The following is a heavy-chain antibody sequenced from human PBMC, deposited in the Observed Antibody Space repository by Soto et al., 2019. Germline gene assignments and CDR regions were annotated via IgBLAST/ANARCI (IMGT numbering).Heavy chain of an antibody. D-gene: IGHD2-8*02. J-gene: IGHJ4*02. CDR3: AKDFKRVLAYYFDY. CDR2: ISGSGGGT. V-gene: IGHV3-23*01. Sequence: GVSLSLSCEASGFSFSSSAMNWVRQAPGKGLEWVSAISGSGGGTYFADSVKGRFTISRDNSKNTLYLQMNSLRAEDTAVYYCAKDFKRVLAYYFDYWGQGTLVTVSS. CDR1: GFSFSSSA.